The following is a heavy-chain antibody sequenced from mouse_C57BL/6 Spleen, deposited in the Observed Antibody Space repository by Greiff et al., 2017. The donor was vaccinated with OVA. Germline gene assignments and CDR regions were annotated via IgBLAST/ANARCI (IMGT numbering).Heavy chain of an antibody. J-gene: IGHJ4*01. CDR1: GYAFTNYL. D-gene: IGHD1-1*01. V-gene: IGHV1-54*01. CDR2: INPGSGGT. CDR3: ARRWLLPRDYAMDY. Sequence: VQLQQSGAELVRPGTSVKVSCKASGYAFTNYLIEWVKQRPGQGLEWIGVINPGSGGTNYNEKFKGKATLTADKSSSTAYMQLSSLTSEDSAVYCGARRWLLPRDYAMDYWGQGTSVTVSS.